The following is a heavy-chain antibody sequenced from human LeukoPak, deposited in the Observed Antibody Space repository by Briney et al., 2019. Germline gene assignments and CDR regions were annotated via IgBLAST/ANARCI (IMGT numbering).Heavy chain of an antibody. D-gene: IGHD1-26*01. CDR1: GGSISSYY. J-gene: IGHJ4*02. Sequence: SDTLSLTCTVSGGSISSYYWSWIRQSAGKGLEWIVHIYTSGSTDYYTSGSTDYNPSLKSRVTISVDKSKNHFSLKLSSVTAADTAVYYCAAFLSGTYWYFDYWGQGILVTVSS. CDR3: AAFLSGTYWYFDY. V-gene: IGHV4-4*07. CDR2: IYTSGST.